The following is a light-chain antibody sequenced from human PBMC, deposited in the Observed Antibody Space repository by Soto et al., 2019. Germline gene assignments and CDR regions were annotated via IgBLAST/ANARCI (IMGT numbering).Light chain of an antibody. CDR2: GAS. CDR1: QRVTSVH. CDR3: PYYCASPLYT. J-gene: IGKJ2*01. Sequence: EMVLTQSPGTLSLSPGKRATLSCRASQRVTSVHLAWYQQRPGQAPRLLIYGASNRATGVTERFTGSASGTDFHLTLSSLGSEDSAPYSCPYYCASPLYTFGRGTKLEIE. V-gene: IGKV3-20*01.